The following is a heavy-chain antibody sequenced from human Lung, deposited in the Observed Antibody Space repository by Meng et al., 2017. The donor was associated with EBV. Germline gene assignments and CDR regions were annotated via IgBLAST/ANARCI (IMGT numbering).Heavy chain of an antibody. D-gene: IGHD2-21*01. Sequence: VRRQESGPVIEKPSDTLSLTCTVSGGSISSYYWSWIRQPPGKGLEWIGYIYYSGSTNYNPSLKSRVTMSLDKPKNQFSLKLSSVTAADTAVYYCARDSDSAYSLGYWGQGTLVTVSS. CDR3: ARDSDSAYSLGY. V-gene: IGHV4-59*12. CDR1: GGSISSYY. J-gene: IGHJ4*02. CDR2: IYYSGST.